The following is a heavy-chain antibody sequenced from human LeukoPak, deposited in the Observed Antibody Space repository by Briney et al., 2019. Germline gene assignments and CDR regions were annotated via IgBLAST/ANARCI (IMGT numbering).Heavy chain of an antibody. CDR1: GFTFSTYS. V-gene: IGHV3-21*01. J-gene: IGHJ3*02. Sequence: GGSLRLSCAASGFTFSTYSMNWVRQAPGKGLEWVSLISSSSSYIYYADSVKGRFTISRDNAKNSLYLQMNSLRAEDTAVYYCARSRSYSGSQTDAFDIWGQGTMDTVSS. CDR3: ARSRSYSGSQTDAFDI. D-gene: IGHD1-26*01. CDR2: ISSSSSYI.